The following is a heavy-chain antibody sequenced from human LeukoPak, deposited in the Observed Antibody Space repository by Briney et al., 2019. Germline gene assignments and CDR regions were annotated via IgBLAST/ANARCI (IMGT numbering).Heavy chain of an antibody. CDR1: GFTVSSNY. D-gene: IGHD3-10*01. CDR3: ARVSAGALGY. J-gene: IGHJ4*02. V-gene: IGHV3-53*01. CDR2: IYSGGST. Sequence: GGSLRLSCAASGFTVSSNYMSWIRQAPWKGLEWVSVIYSGGSTYYADSVKGRFTISRDNSKNTLYLQMNSLRAEDTAVYYCARVSAGALGYWGQGTLVTVSS.